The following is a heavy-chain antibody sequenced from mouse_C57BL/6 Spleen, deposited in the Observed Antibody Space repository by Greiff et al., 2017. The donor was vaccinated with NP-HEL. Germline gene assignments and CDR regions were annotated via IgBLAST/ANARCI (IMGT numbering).Heavy chain of an antibody. J-gene: IGHJ4*01. CDR2: INPYNGGT. CDR3: ARGELGYAMDY. Sequence: VQLQQSGPVLVKPGASVKMSCKASGYTFTDYYMNWVKQSHGKSLEWIGVINPYNGGTSYNQKFKGKATLTVDKSSSTAYMELNSLTSEDSAVYYCARGELGYAMDYWGQGTSVTVSS. CDR1: GYTFTDYY. V-gene: IGHV1-19*01. D-gene: IGHD4-1*01.